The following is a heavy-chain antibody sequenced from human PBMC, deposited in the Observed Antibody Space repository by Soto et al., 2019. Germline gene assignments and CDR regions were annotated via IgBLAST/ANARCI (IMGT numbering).Heavy chain of an antibody. D-gene: IGHD6-19*01. V-gene: IGHV6-1*01. CDR3: ARDWSRSGWYFGTPIDY. Sequence: RSQTLSLTCAISGDSVSSNSAAWNWIRQSPSRGLEWLGRTYYRSKWYNDYAVSVKSRITINPDTSKNQFSLQLNSVTPEDTAVYYCARDWSRSGWYFGTPIDYWGQGTLVTVSS. CDR2: TYYRSKWYN. J-gene: IGHJ4*02. CDR1: GDSVSSNSAA.